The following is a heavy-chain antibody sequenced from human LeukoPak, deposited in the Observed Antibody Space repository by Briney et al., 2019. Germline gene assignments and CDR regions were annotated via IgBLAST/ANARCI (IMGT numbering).Heavy chain of an antibody. D-gene: IGHD7-27*01. CDR2: IYASGST. J-gene: IGHJ4*02. Sequence: PSETLSLTCTVSGGSLSSGSDYWSWIRQSAGKGLEWIGRIYASGSTNYNPSLKSRVTIAVDTSKNQFSLKVSSVTAADTAIYYCARHLLGCIDGPAPYYIDSWGQGILVAVSS. CDR1: GGSLSSGSDY. CDR3: ARHLLGCIDGPAPYYIDS. V-gene: IGHV4-61*10.